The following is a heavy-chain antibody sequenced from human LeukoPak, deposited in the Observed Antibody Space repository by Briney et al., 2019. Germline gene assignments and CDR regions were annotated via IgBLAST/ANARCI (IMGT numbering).Heavy chain of an antibody. Sequence: GGSLRLSCAASGFIVSSNYMSWIRQAPGKGLEWVSVIYDGGSTYYADSVKGRFTISRDNSKNTLYLQMNSLRAEDTALYYCARGYYHTSGTRYPFDIWGQGTMVTVSS. D-gene: IGHD3-22*01. CDR1: GFIVSSNY. CDR3: ARGYYHTSGTRYPFDI. V-gene: IGHV3-66*01. CDR2: IYDGGST. J-gene: IGHJ3*02.